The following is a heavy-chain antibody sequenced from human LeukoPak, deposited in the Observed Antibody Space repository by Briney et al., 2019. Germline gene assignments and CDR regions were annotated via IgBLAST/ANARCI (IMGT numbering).Heavy chain of an antibody. CDR2: IYTTGST. CDR1: GGSISSYY. J-gene: IGHJ4*02. CDR3: ARLRSTPTFDY. D-gene: IGHD1-26*01. Sequence: SETLSLTCSVSGGSISSYYWSWIRQPAGKGLEWIGRIYTTGSTNYNPSLKSRVTISVGTSKNQFSLKLSSVTAADTAVYYCARLRSTPTFDYWGQGTLVTVSS. V-gene: IGHV4-4*07.